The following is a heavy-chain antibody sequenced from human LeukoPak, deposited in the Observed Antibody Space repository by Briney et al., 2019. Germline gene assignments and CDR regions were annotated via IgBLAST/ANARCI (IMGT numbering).Heavy chain of an antibody. CDR1: GYTFTRYY. Sequence: ASVKVSCMASGYTFTRYYMHWVRQAPGQRLEWMGTINPSDGSASHAQKFQGRATVTRDTSTRTVYMELRSLRPDDTAVYYCAREKVIQYYYGMDVWGQGTTVTVSS. D-gene: IGHD3-10*01. J-gene: IGHJ6*02. V-gene: IGHV1-46*01. CDR2: INPSDGSA. CDR3: AREKVIQYYYGMDV.